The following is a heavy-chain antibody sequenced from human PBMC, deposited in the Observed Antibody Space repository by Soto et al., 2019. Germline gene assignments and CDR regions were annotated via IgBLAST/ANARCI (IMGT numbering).Heavy chain of an antibody. CDR2: INPSGGST. V-gene: IGHV1-46*01. Sequence: ASVKVSCKASGYTFISRYIHWVRQAPGQGLEWMGIINPSGGSTTYAQKFQGRVTMTRDTSTSTVYMELSSLRSEDTAVYYCARGGSGSTSSPEDSDIWGQGTMVTVSS. J-gene: IGHJ3*02. CDR3: ARGGSGSTSSPEDSDI. CDR1: GYTFISRY. D-gene: IGHD2-2*01.